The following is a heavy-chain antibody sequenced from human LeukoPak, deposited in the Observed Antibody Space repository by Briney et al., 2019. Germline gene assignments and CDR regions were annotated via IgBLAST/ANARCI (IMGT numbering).Heavy chain of an antibody. Sequence: PGGSLRLSCAASGFTFSSYSMNWVRQAPGKGLEWVSSISSSSSYIYYADSVKGRFTISRDNAKNSLYLQMNSLRAEDTAVYYCARDVGAARRHGPGLFMDVWGKGTTVTVSS. CDR2: ISSSSSYI. CDR1: GFTFSSYS. CDR3: ARDVGAARRHGPGLFMDV. J-gene: IGHJ6*03. D-gene: IGHD1-26*01. V-gene: IGHV3-21*01.